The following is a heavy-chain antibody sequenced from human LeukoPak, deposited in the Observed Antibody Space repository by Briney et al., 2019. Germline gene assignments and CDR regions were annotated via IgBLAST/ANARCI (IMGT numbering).Heavy chain of an antibody. CDR2: IIPIFGTA. Sequence: GASVKVSCKASGGTFSSYAISWVRQAPGQGLEWMGRIIPIFGTANYAQKFQGRVTITTDESTSTAYMELSSLRSEDTAVYYCARGYGGDGYNFRFDTWGQGTMVTVSS. J-gene: IGHJ3*02. CDR1: GGTFSSYA. D-gene: IGHD5-24*01. V-gene: IGHV1-69*05. CDR3: ARGYGGDGYNFRFDT.